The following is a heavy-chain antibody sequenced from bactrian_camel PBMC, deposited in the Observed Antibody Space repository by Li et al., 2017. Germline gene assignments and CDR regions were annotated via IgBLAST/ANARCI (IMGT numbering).Heavy chain of an antibody. CDR2: INHSGGTT. CDR1: GFTFSTYW. J-gene: IGHJ4*01. Sequence: QLVESGGGLVQPGGSLRLSCVASGFTFSTYWMYWVRQAPGKGLEWVSTINHSGGTTYYPDSVKGRFTISRDNAKNTVSLQMNSLNPEDTATYYCAADSDVNVPPSLALDSSRYEYWSQGTQVTVS. D-gene: IGHD1*01. CDR3: AADSDVNVPPSLALDSSRYEY. V-gene: IGHV3S25*01.